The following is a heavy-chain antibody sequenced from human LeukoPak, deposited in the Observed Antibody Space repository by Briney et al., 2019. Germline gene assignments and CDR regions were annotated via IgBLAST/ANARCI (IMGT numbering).Heavy chain of an antibody. CDR3: ARVEGFGSGCCHY. V-gene: IGHV3-48*03. J-gene: IGHJ4*02. CDR2: ISNGASTT. D-gene: IGHD6-19*01. Sequence: GGSLRLSCAASGFTFSSYEMNWFRQAPGKGLEWVSYISNGASTTYYADSVKGRFTISRDNAKNSLYLQINSLRAEDTAVYYCARVEGFGSGCCHYWGQGTLVTVSS. CDR1: GFTFSSYE.